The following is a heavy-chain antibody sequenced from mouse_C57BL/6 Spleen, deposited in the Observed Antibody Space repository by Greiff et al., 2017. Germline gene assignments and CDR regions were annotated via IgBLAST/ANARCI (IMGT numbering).Heavy chain of an antibody. J-gene: IGHJ1*03. CDR3: ARAEDF. CDR2: ISNGGGST. Sequence: DVKLVESGGGLVQPGGSLKLSCAASGFTFSDYYMYWVRQTPEKRLEWVAYISNGGGSTYYPDTVKGRFTISRDNAKNTPYLQMSRLKSEDTAMYYCARAEDFWGTGTTVTVSS. V-gene: IGHV5-12*01. CDR1: GFTFSDYY.